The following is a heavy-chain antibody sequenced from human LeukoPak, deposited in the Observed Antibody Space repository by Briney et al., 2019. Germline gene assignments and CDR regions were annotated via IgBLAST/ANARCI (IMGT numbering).Heavy chain of an antibody. CDR1: GGSFSGYY. V-gene: IGHV4-34*01. J-gene: IGHJ4*02. D-gene: IGHD6-19*01. Sequence: NPSETLSLTCAVYGGSFSGYYWSWIRQPPGKGLEWIGEINHSGSTNYNPSLKSRVTISVDTSKNQFSLKLSSVTAADTAVYYCATSVAVYYFDYWGQGTLVTVSS. CDR2: INHSGST. CDR3: ATSVAVYYFDY.